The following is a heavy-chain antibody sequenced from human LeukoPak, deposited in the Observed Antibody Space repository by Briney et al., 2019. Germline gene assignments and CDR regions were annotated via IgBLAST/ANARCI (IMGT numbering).Heavy chain of an antibody. J-gene: IGHJ3*02. Sequence: GESLKISCQGSGYSFTTYWIGWVRQMPGKGLEWMGIIYPADSDTRYSPSFQGQVTISADKSINTAYLQWSSLKASDTAMYYCARQVVRRYCSSTSCSGSAFDIWGQGTMVTVSS. V-gene: IGHV5-51*01. CDR3: ARQVVRRYCSSTSCSGSAFDI. CDR2: IYPADSDT. D-gene: IGHD2-2*01. CDR1: GYSFTTYW.